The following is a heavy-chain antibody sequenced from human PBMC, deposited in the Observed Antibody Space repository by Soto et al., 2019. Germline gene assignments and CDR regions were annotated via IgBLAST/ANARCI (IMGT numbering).Heavy chain of an antibody. CDR3: AGASDSTWSNWPDP. Sequence: QVQLVQSGAEVKKPGSSVKGSCKAPGGNFSSNGIRWVRQAPGQGLELMGGIIPTFGTTNYAHKFRGRVTITADESKGTADMELSSLRSDDTAVYYCAGASDSTWSNWPDPWGQGTLVTVSS. D-gene: IGHD4-4*01. CDR1: GGNFSSNG. CDR2: IIPTFGTT. J-gene: IGHJ5*02. V-gene: IGHV1-69*01.